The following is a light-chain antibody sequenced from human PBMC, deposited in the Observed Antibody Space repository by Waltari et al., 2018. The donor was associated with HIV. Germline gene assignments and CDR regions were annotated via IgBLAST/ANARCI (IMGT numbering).Light chain of an antibody. CDR2: GAF. V-gene: IGKV1-39*01. Sequence: DIQMTQSPSSLSASVGDRVTITCRASQSISTYLNWYQQKPGEAPKLLIYGAFSLQSGVPSGFSGSGSGTDFTLTITSLQPEDFATYYCQQSYRIPFTFGGGTKVEL. CDR1: QSISTY. J-gene: IGKJ4*01. CDR3: QQSYRIPFT.